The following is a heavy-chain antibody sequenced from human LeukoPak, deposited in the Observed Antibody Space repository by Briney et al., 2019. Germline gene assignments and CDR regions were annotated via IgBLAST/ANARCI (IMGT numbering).Heavy chain of an antibody. CDR1: GGSFSGYY. J-gene: IGHJ6*02. CDR2: INHSGST. CDR3: ARGRRDAFWSGYIYYYYGMDV. V-gene: IGHV4-34*01. D-gene: IGHD3-3*01. Sequence: SETLSLTCAVYGGSFSGYYWSWIRQPPGKGLEWIGEINHSGSTNYNPSLKSRVTISVDTSKNQFSLKLSSVTAADTAVYYCARGRRDAFWSGYIYYYYGMDVWGQGTTVTVSS.